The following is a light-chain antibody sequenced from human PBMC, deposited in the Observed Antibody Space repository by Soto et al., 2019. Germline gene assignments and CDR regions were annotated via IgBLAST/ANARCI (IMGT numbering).Light chain of an antibody. CDR1: SSDVGGYNF. CDR2: EVS. V-gene: IGLV2-14*01. J-gene: IGLJ2*01. Sequence: QSALTQPASVSGSTGKSITISCTGTSSDVGGYNFVSWYQQHPGKAPKLMISEVSNRPSGVSNRFSGSKSGNTASLTISGLQAEDEADYYCSSYTSSSSLVVFGGGTKLTV. CDR3: SSYTSSSSLVV.